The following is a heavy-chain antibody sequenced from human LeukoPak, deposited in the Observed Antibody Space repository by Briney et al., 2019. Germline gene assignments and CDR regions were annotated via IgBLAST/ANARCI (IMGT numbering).Heavy chain of an antibody. CDR3: AKEVTPYPQVITCFDY. CDR1: GFTCGSHA. D-gene: IGHD3-22*01. V-gene: IGHV3-23*01. Sequence: GGSLRLSCAASGFTCGSHAMTWVRQAPGKGLEWVSGIDGDGTNTYYADSVKGRFTVSRDNSKNTLYLQMNSLRANDTAVYFCAKEVTPYPQVITCFDYWGQGSLVTVSS. J-gene: IGHJ4*02. CDR2: IDGDGTNT.